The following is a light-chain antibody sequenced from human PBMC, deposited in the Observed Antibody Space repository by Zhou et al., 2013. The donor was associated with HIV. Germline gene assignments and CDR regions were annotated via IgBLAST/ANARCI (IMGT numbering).Light chain of an antibody. J-gene: IGKJ4*01. CDR2: AAS. CDR1: QSISISINSY. V-gene: IGKV1-39*01. CDR3: QQSYSTPLT. Sequence: DIQMTQSPPSLSASVGDRVTITCRASQSISISINSYLNWYQQIPGKAPKLLIYAASSLQSGVPSRFSGSGSGTDFTLTISSLQPEDFATYYCQQSYSTPLTFGGGTKVEIK.